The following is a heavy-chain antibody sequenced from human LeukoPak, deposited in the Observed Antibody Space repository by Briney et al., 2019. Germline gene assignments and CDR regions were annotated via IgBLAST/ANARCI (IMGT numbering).Heavy chain of an antibody. J-gene: IGHJ4*02. V-gene: IGHV3-30*02. Sequence: PGGSLRLSCAASGFTFSYYGMHWARQAPGKGLEWVAFIRYDETKTYFGDSVKGRFSISRDNSKNTVYLQMNSLRAEDTAMYYCAKSHLPNTYSGTYYCDYWGQGTLVTVSS. CDR1: GFTFSYYG. CDR3: AKSHLPNTYSGTYYCDY. CDR2: IRYDETKT. D-gene: IGHD1-26*01.